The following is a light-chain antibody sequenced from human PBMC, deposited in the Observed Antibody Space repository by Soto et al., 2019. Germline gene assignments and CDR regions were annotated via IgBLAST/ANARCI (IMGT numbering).Light chain of an antibody. CDR2: EVN. CDR1: SSDVGGYNY. CDR3: SSYTRSTTGV. V-gene: IGLV2-14*01. Sequence: QSALTQPASVSGSPGQSITISCTGTSSDVGGYNYVSWYQQHPGIAPKLMIYEVNNRPSGVSNRFSGSKSDNTASLTISGLQAEDEADYYCSSYTRSTTGVFGGGTKLTVL. J-gene: IGLJ3*02.